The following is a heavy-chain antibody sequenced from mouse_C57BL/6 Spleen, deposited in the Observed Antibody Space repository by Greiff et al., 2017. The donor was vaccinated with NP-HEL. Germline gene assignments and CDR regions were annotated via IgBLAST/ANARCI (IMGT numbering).Heavy chain of an antibody. CDR1: GYTFTSYW. Sequence: QVQLQQPGAELVKPGASVKLSCKASGYTFTSYWMHWVKQRPGRGLEWIGRIGPNSGGTKYNEKFKSKATLTVDTPSSTAYLQLSSLTSEDSAVYYCSRSYYGSSYDYWGQGTTLTVSS. CDR3: SRSYYGSSYDY. V-gene: IGHV1-72*01. D-gene: IGHD1-1*01. J-gene: IGHJ2*01. CDR2: IGPNSGGT.